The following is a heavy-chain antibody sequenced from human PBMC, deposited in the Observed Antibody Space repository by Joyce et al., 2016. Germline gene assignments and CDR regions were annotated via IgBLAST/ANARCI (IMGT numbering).Heavy chain of an antibody. Sequence: QVLLVQSGAAVKRPGSSLRVSCKASGGDFSNYTVNWVRQAPVQRLEWMGGIIPFFGAAKYAADFQGRVTLTADQSTRTAYLELSSLTSADTAVYYCARGGTSSDHYFFYTLDVWGPGTTVIVSS. V-gene: IGHV1-69*12. J-gene: IGHJ6*02. CDR2: IIPFFGAA. CDR1: GGDFSNYT. D-gene: IGHD1-14*01. CDR3: ARGGTSSDHYFFYTLDV.